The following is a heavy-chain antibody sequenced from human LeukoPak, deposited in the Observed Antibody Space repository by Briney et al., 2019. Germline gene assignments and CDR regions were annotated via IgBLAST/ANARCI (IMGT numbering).Heavy chain of an antibody. V-gene: IGHV4-38-2*02. CDR1: GYSISSGYY. CDR3: ARIGHYYDSSGYYYYWFDP. D-gene: IGHD3-22*01. J-gene: IGHJ5*02. Sequence: PSETLSLTCTVSGYSISSGYYWGWIRQPPGKGLEWIGSIYHSGSTYYNPSLKSRVTISIDTSKNQFSLKLSSVTAADTAVFYCARIGHYYDSSGYYYYWFDPWGQGTLVTVSS. CDR2: IYHSGST.